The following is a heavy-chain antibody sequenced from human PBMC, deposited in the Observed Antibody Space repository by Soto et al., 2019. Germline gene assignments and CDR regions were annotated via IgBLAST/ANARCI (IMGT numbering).Heavy chain of an antibody. CDR1: GCSISSYY. V-gene: IGHV4-59*12. D-gene: IGHD2-21*02. Sequence: SETLSLTCTVSGCSISSYYWSWIRQPPGKGLEWIGYIYYSGSTNYNPSLKSRVTISVDTSKNQFSLKLSSVTAADTAVYYCARDLWGYCGTDCYPLDVWGQGTTVTVS. J-gene: IGHJ6*02. CDR2: IYYSGST. CDR3: ARDLWGYCGTDCYPLDV.